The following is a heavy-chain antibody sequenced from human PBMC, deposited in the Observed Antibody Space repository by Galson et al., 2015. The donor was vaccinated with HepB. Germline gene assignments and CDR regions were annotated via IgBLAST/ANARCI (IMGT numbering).Heavy chain of an antibody. D-gene: IGHD2/OR15-2a*01. CDR3: ARDISGSWFAY. CDR2: IGENVDPI. J-gene: IGHJ5*01. Sequence: SLRLSCAGSGFTFSSQSMTWVRQAPGKGLEWLSYIGENVDPIFYANSVKGRFTVSRDNARNSLYLQMNSLRVEDTAVYYCARDISGSWFAYWGQGILVSVSS. V-gene: IGHV3-48*04. CDR1: GFTFSSQS.